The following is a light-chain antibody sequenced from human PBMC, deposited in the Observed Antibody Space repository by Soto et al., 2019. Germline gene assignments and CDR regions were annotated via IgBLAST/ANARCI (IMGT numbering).Light chain of an antibody. CDR1: QTVSGTY. J-gene: IGKJ1*01. CDR2: GTS. Sequence: DIVLPQSPGTLSLSPGERATLSCRASQTVSGTYLAWYQHKPGQAPSLLIYGTSSRATGIPDRFSGSGSGTDFTLTISRLEPEDFAVYYCQQYGSSPRTFGQGTKVEIK. V-gene: IGKV3-20*01. CDR3: QQYGSSPRT.